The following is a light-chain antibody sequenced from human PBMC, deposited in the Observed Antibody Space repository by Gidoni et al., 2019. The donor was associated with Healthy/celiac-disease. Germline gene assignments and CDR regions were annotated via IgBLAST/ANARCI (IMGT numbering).Light chain of an antibody. J-gene: IGLJ2*01. V-gene: IGLV3-1*01. CDR2: QDS. CDR1: KLGDKY. CDR3: QAWDSITEVV. Sequence: SYELTQPPSVSVSPGQTASITCSGDKLGDKYACWYQQKTGQSPVLVIYQDSKRPSGIPEGFSGSNSGNTATLTISGTQAMDEADYYCQAWDSITEVVFGGGTKLTVL.